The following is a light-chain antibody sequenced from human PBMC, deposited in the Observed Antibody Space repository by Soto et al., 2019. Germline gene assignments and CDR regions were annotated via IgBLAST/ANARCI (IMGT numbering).Light chain of an antibody. CDR1: SSDVGGYNY. V-gene: IGLV2-14*03. J-gene: IGLJ2*01. CDR3: SSYTVSSPLVI. Sequence: QSALTQPASVSGSPGQSITISCSGTSSDVGGYNYVSWYQQHPGKAPKLIIFDVSNRPSGVSNRFSGSRSANTASLTISGLQAEDEANYYCSSYTVSSPLVIFGGGTKVTVL. CDR2: DVS.